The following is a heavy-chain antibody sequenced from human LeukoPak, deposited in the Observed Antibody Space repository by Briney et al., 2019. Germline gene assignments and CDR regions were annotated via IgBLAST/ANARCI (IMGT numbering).Heavy chain of an antibody. Sequence: PSQTLSLTCTVSGGSVSTGSYYWSWIRQPAGRGLEWIGHIHTIGTMNYNASLKSRVRIPVETSKNQFSLRLSSVTAADTAVYFCARGILRDYYDSSGFYHRGGVGYWGQGTLVTVSS. CDR3: ARGILRDYYDSSGFYHRGGVGY. CDR1: GGSVSTGSYY. D-gene: IGHD3-22*01. V-gene: IGHV4-61*09. J-gene: IGHJ4*02. CDR2: IHTIGTM.